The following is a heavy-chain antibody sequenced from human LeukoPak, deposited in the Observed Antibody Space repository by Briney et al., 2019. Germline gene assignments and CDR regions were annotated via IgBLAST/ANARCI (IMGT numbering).Heavy chain of an antibody. J-gene: IGHJ4*01. CDR3: ARASTPKVGATIYYFDH. Sequence: GASVKVSRKASGYTFTSYTLNWVRQAPGQGLESLGWINTNTGNPTYAQDFAGRFVFSLDTSVSTAYLQISGLKAEDTAVYYCARASTPKVGATIYYFDHWGHGTLVTVSS. CDR1: GYTFTSYT. CDR2: INTNTGNP. D-gene: IGHD1-26*01. V-gene: IGHV7-4-1*02.